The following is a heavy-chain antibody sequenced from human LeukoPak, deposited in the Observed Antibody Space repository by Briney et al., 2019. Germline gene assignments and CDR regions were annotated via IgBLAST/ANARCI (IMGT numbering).Heavy chain of an antibody. CDR1: GFTFSSYW. CDR2: INSDGSST. Sequence: GASLRLSCAASGFTFSSYWMRWVRQAPGKGLVWVSRINSDGSSTRYADSVKGRFTISRDNAKNTLYLQMNSLRAEDTAVYYCATALDTAMAYDAFDIWGQGTMVTVSS. D-gene: IGHD5-18*01. CDR3: ATALDTAMAYDAFDI. V-gene: IGHV3-74*01. J-gene: IGHJ3*02.